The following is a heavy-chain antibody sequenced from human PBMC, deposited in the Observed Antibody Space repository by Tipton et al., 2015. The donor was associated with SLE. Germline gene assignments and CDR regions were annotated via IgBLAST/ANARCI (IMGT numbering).Heavy chain of an antibody. J-gene: IGHJ4*02. D-gene: IGHD6-19*01. CDR2: IHYSGTT. V-gene: IGHV4-59*11. CDR3: ARGVAERLALDF. CDR1: GDSITNHY. Sequence: TLSLTCTVSGDSITNHYWNWIRQPPGKGLEWIGYIHYSGTTHDNPSLKSRVTMSVDMSKNQFSLRLTSVTAAVTALYFCARGVAERLALDFWGQGSLVTVPS.